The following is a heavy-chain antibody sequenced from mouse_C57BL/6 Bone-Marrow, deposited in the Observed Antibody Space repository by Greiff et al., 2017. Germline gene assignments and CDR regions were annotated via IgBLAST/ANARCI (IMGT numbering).Heavy chain of an antibody. J-gene: IGHJ2*01. CDR1: GYTFTSYW. V-gene: IGHV1-50*01. Sequence: QVQLQQPGAELVKPGASVKLSCKASGYTFTSYWMQWVKQRPGQGLEWIGEIDPSDSYTNYNQKFKGKATLTVDTSSSTTYMQLSSLTSEDSAVYYCANEYDGKDYFDYWGQGTTLTVSS. D-gene: IGHD2-4*01. CDR2: IDPSDSYT. CDR3: ANEYDGKDYFDY.